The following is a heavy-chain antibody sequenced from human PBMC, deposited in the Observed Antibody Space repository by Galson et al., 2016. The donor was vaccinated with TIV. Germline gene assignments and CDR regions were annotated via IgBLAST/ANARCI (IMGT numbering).Heavy chain of an antibody. J-gene: IGHJ6*02. CDR3: AKDGGPIVVVPAAAEFYYGMDL. CDR2: IVVGSGNT. Sequence: SVKVSCKASGFIFTSSAVQWVRQARGQRLEWIGWIVVGSGNTNHAQNFQERVTITRDMSTSTVYMELSSLRPEDTAVYYCAKDGGPIVVVPAAAEFYYGMDLWGQGTTVTVSS. D-gene: IGHD2-2*01. V-gene: IGHV1-58*01. CDR1: GFIFTSSA.